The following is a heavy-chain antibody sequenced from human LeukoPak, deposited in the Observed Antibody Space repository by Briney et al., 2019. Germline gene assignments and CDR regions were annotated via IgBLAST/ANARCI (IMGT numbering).Heavy chain of an antibody. CDR3: ARDPRHTGGY. V-gene: IGHV3-11*05. J-gene: IGHJ4*02. CDR2: ISSSSRYT. Sequence: VGSPRLSCAASGFTFSDYYMSWIRQAPGKELEWVSYISSSSRYTNYADSVKGRFTISRDNAKNSLYLQMNSLRAEDTAVYYCARDPRHTGGYWGQGTLVTVSP. D-gene: IGHD3-10*01. CDR1: GFTFSDYY.